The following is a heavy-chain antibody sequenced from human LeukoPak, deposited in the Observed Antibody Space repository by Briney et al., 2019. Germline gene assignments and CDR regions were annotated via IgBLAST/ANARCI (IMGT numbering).Heavy chain of an antibody. J-gene: IGHJ4*02. CDR2: TNPNSGGT. CDR1: GYTFTGYY. V-gene: IGHV1-2*02. D-gene: IGHD3-9*01. Sequence: ASVELSCRASGYTFTGYYIQWVRQAPGQGLELMGGTNPNSGGTNYAQKLQGRVTMTRDTSISTAYMELSRLRSDETAVYYCARVERYDILTGYRYWGQGTLVTVSS. CDR3: ARVERYDILTGYRY.